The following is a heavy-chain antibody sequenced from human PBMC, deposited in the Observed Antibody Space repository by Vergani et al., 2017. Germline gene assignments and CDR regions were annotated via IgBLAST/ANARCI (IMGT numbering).Heavy chain of an antibody. CDR1: GFTFSSYW. Sequence: EVQLVESGGGLVQPGGSLRLSCAASGFTFSSYWMSWVRQAPGKGLEWVSGINWNSDSIAYADSVKGRFTISRDIAENSIYLEMNSLRVEDTAVYYCAREGVPRCCIVGAPDFWGQGTQVTVSS. V-gene: IGHV3-20*04. CDR3: AREGVPRCCIVGAPDF. J-gene: IGHJ4*02. D-gene: IGHD1-26*01. CDR2: INWNSDSI.